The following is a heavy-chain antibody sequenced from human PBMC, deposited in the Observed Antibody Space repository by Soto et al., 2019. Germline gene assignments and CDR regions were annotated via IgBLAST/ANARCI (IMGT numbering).Heavy chain of an antibody. CDR1: GGTFSSYA. CDR3: ARDRDPYYSDSSGYYYRHDY. D-gene: IGHD3-22*01. J-gene: IGHJ4*02. Sequence: QVQLVQSWAEVKKPGSSVKVSCKASGGTFSSYAISWVRQAPGQGLEWMGGIIPSFGTANYAQKFQGRVTITADEATSTAYMELSSLRSEYTAVYYCARDRDPYYSDSSGYYYRHDYWGQGTLGTVSS. V-gene: IGHV1-69*01. CDR2: IIPSFGTA.